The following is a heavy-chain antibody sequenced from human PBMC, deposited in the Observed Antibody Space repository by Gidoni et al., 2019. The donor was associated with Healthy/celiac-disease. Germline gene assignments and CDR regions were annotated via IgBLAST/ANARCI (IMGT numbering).Heavy chain of an antibody. V-gene: IGHV3-33*01. CDR3: ASGGIGAPYNWFDP. Sequence: QVHLVESGGGVVQPGRSLRLSCAAAGFTFSRYGMHWVRQAPGKGLEWVTVIWYDGSNKYYADSVKGRFTISRDNSKNTLYLQMNSLRAEDTAVYYCASGGIGAPYNWFDPWGQGTLVTVSS. D-gene: IGHD1-26*01. J-gene: IGHJ5*02. CDR1: GFTFSRYG. CDR2: IWYDGSNK.